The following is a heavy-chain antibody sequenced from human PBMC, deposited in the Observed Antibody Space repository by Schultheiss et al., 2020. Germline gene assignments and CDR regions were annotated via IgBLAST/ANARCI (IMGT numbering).Heavy chain of an antibody. CDR1: GFTFSSYA. D-gene: IGHD3-10*01. V-gene: IGHV3-64D*06. CDR3: VKRLLWFGEFY. CDR2: ISGSGGST. J-gene: IGHJ4*02. Sequence: GGSLRLSCAASGFTFSSYAMHWVRQAPGKGLEWVSAISGSGGSTYYADSVKGRFTISRDNSKNTLYLQMSSLRAEDTAVYYCVKRLLWFGEFYWGQGTLVTVYS.